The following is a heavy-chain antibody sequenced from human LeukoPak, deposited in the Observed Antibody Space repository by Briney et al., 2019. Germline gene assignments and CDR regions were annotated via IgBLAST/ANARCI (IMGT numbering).Heavy chain of an antibody. Sequence: GSLRLSCAASGFTFSNYAMHWVRQAPGKGLEWVSLISSGGTYEYYADSVKGRFTISRDNSKNTLYLQLNSLRAEDTAVYYCARDSTYYYDSGSSGPHYFDNWGQGTLVTVSS. J-gene: IGHJ4*02. CDR1: GFTFSNYA. CDR2: ISSGGTYE. D-gene: IGHD3-10*01. V-gene: IGHV3-30*01. CDR3: ARDSTYYYDSGSSGPHYFDN.